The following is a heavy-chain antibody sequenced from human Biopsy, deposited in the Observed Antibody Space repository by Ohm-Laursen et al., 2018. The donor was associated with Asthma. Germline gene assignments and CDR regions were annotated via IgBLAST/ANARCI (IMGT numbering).Heavy chain of an antibody. Sequence: GSLRLSCAASGFTFGDYWMSWVRQVPGKGLEWVSSITDTSRYIKYADSVKGRFTISRDNAKNSLYLQMNSLRAEDTAVYYCARDGPELPTELDYWGPGTPVTVSS. CDR3: ARDGPELPTELDY. CDR2: ITDTSRYI. CDR1: GFTFGDYW. J-gene: IGHJ4*02. V-gene: IGHV3-21*01. D-gene: IGHD4-11*01.